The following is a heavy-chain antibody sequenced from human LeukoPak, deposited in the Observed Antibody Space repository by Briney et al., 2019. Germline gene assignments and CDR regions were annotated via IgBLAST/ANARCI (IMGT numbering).Heavy chain of an antibody. J-gene: IGHJ3*02. Sequence: GESLKISCKGSGYSFTSYWIGWVRQMPGKGLEWVGIIYPGDSDTRYSPSFQGQVTISADKSIGTAYLQWSSLKASDTAMYYCARQDGYKGAAFDIWGQGTMVTVSS. CDR1: GYSFTSYW. CDR3: ARQDGYKGAAFDI. CDR2: IYPGDSDT. D-gene: IGHD5-24*01. V-gene: IGHV5-51*01.